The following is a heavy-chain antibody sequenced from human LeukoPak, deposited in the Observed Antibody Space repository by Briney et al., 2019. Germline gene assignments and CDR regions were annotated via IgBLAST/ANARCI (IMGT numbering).Heavy chain of an antibody. J-gene: IGHJ4*02. Sequence: PSETLSLTCTVSGDSISTYYWSWIRQPPGKGLEWIGYIHYSGSTNYNPSLRSRVTISVDTSKNQFSLKLSSAIAADTAVYFCARRAINSVMFDYWGQGTLVTVSS. CDR2: IHYSGST. CDR3: ARRAINSVMFDY. V-gene: IGHV4-59*08. D-gene: IGHD3-16*01. CDR1: GDSISTYY.